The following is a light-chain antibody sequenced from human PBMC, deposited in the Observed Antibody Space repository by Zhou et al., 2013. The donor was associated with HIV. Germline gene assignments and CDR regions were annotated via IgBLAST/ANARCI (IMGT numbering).Light chain of an antibody. V-gene: IGKV3-15*01. CDR3: QHYDSWPLT. Sequence: EIVMTQSPATLSVSPGERVTLSCRASQTIGRKLAWYQQKPGQAPRFVIYSATTRAAGIPDRFRGGGSGTEFTLTISDMQSEDFAIYYCQHYDSWPLTFGLGDQAGDQ. CDR1: QTIGRK. CDR2: SAT. J-gene: IGKJ2*01.